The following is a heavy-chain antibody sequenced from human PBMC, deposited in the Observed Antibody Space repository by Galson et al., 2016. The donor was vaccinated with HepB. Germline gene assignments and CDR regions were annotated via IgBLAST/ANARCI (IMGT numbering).Heavy chain of an antibody. CDR3: AHAFFSILTGPFHS. D-gene: IGHD3-9*01. V-gene: IGHV2-5*01. CDR2: IYWYDDR. Sequence: PALVKPTQTLTLTCAFSGFSLNTQGECVGWVRQSPGKALEWLALIYWYDDRRYSPSLRDRLTISKDTSKNHVVLTMTNMDPADTGTYYCAHAFFSILTGPFHSWGHGTRVAVSS. CDR1: GFSLNTQGEC. J-gene: IGHJ5*01.